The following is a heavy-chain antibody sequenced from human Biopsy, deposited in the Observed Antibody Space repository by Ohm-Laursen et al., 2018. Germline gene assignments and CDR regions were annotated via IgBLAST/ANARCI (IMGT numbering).Heavy chain of an antibody. D-gene: IGHD3-16*01. J-gene: IGHJ4*02. CDR1: EFNVDRNH. CDR2: IHGSGRT. V-gene: IGHV3-66*01. Sequence: GSLRLSCAASEFNVDRNHMNWVRQAPGKGLEWVSMIHGSGRTDYADSVKGRFTVSRDNSKDTVYLQMNALRVDGTAMYYCAGAGGHSFWGQGALVTVSS. CDR3: AGAGGHSF.